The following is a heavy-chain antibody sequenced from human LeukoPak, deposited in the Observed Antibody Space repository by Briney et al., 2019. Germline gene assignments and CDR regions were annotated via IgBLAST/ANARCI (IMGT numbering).Heavy chain of an antibody. CDR1: GGTFSSYA. J-gene: IGHJ3*02. CDR3: ARGPEDGYNYLDAFDI. D-gene: IGHD5-24*01. CDR2: IIPTFGTA. V-gene: IGHV1-69*13. Sequence: SVKVSCKASGGTFSSYAISWVRQAPGQGLEWMGGIIPTFGTANYAQKFQGRVTITADESTSTAYMELSSLRSEDTAVYYCARGPEDGYNYLDAFDIWGQGTMVTVSS.